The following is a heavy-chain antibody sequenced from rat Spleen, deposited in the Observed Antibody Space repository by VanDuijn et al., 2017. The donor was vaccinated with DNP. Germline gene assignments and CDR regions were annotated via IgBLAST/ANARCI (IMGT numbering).Heavy chain of an antibody. D-gene: IGHD1-5*01. J-gene: IGHJ4*01. CDR2: ISTGGGNT. V-gene: IGHV5S11*01. Sequence: EVQLVESGGDLVRPGRSLRLSCVASGFTFNNYWMTWVRQAPTKGLEWVASISTGGGNTYYRDSVTGRFTISRDNAKSTLYLQMDSLRSEETATYYCARHGEVPSRYAMDAWGQGTAVTVSS. CDR3: ARHGEVPSRYAMDA. CDR1: GFTFNNYW.